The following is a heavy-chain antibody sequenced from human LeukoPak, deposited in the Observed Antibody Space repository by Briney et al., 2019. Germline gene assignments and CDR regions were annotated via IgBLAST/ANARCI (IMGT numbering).Heavy chain of an antibody. CDR1: GFTFSSYA. D-gene: IGHD3-22*01. CDR3: AKDSGYYYKSFDY. V-gene: IGHV3-23*01. CDR2: ISGSGSST. Sequence: GGSLRLSCAASGFTFSSYAMSWVRQAPGKGLEWVSTISGSGSSTYYADSGKGRFTISRDNSKNTLYLQMNSLRAEDTAVYYCAKDSGYYYKSFDYWGQGTLVTVSP. J-gene: IGHJ4*02.